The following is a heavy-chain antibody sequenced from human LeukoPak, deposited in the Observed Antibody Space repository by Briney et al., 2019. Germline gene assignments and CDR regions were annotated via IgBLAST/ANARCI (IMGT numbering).Heavy chain of an antibody. D-gene: IGHD6-19*01. Sequence: SETLSLTCAVYGGSFSGYYWSWIRQPPGKGLEWIAEINHSGSTNYNPSLKSRVTISVDTSKNQFSLKLSSVTAADTAVYYCARSRYSSGWYKDYWGQGTLVTVSS. V-gene: IGHV4-34*01. CDR3: ARSRYSSGWYKDY. J-gene: IGHJ4*02. CDR2: INHSGST. CDR1: GGSFSGYY.